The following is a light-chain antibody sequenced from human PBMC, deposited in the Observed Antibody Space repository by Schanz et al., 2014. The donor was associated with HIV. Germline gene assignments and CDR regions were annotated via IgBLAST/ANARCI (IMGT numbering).Light chain of an antibody. CDR1: QDIGND. Sequence: DIQMTQSPSSQSASVGDRVTITCRASQDIGNDLGWYQQKPGQAPKRLIYAASNLQSGVPSRFIGSGSGTEFTLTISSLQPEDFAVYYCQHYSDWPNFGGGTKVEIK. J-gene: IGKJ4*01. CDR2: AAS. V-gene: IGKV1-17*01. CDR3: QHYSDWPN.